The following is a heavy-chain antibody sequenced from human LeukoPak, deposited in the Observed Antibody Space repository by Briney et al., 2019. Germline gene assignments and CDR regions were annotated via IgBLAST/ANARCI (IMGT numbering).Heavy chain of an antibody. CDR3: ARGHPKTNYYYYMDV. J-gene: IGHJ6*03. Sequence: GGSLRLSCAASGFTFSTYGMHWVRQAPGKGLEWVAFIWYDGSNKYYADSVKGRFTISRDNSKNTLYLQMNSLRGDDTAVYYCARGHPKTNYYYYMDVWGKGTTVTISS. CDR1: GFTFSTYG. V-gene: IGHV3-30*02. CDR2: IWYDGSNK. D-gene: IGHD1-1*01.